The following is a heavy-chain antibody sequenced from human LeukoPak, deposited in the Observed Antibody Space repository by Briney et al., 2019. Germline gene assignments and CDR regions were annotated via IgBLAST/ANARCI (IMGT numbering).Heavy chain of an antibody. CDR1: GFTVSNNY. CDR2: IYGGDST. Sequence: GGSLRLSCAASGFTVSNNYMSWVRQAPGKGLEWVSVIYGGDSTYYADSVKGRFTTSRDNSKNTLYLQMNSLRAEDTAVYYCARAQYYYGSGSYERDYWGQGTLVTVSS. CDR3: ARAQYYYGSGSYERDY. J-gene: IGHJ4*02. V-gene: IGHV3-66*01. D-gene: IGHD3-10*01.